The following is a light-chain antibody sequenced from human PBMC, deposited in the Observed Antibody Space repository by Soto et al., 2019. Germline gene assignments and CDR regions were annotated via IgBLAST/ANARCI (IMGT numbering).Light chain of an antibody. CDR1: QCPVYSDGNTF. J-gene: IGKJ5*01. Sequence: ALTQSPHSLPVTLGQPASISCRSSQCPVYSDGNTFLNWFQQRPGQSPQLLIYDGSNRFSGVPDRFSGSGSGTDFTLKISRVEAEDVGVYYCMQRSHVPITFGQGTRLEIK. V-gene: IGKV2D-29*02. CDR3: MQRSHVPIT. CDR2: DGS.